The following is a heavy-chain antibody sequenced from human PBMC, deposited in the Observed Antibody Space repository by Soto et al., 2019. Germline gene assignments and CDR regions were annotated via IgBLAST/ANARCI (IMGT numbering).Heavy chain of an antibody. V-gene: IGHV3-11*06. J-gene: IGHJ6*02. CDR1: GFRVSDNY. Sequence: QVQLEESGGGLVEPGGSLRLSCAASGFRVSDNYMTWIRQAPGKGREWVSYISSSGAYTNYADSVKGRFTISKDNAKKARALQMHRLPGDDTAVYFGERSTGRMQVLRYDFGLDVWGQGTTVTVSS. CDR2: ISSSGAYT. CDR3: ERSTGRMQVLRYDFGLDV. D-gene: IGHD1-20*01.